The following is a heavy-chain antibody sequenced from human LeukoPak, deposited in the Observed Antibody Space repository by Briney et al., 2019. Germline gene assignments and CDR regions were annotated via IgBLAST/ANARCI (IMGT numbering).Heavy chain of an antibody. Sequence: GGSLRLSCAASGFSFKNTWMSWVRQAPGKGLEWVGRLKSRKDGGTTDYAAPVKGRFIISRDDSINTLYLQMNSLKTEDTAVYYCTTDKQMSPDYWGQGTLVTVSS. J-gene: IGHJ4*02. CDR2: LKSRKDGGTT. V-gene: IGHV3-15*01. CDR1: GFSFKNTW. CDR3: TTDKQMSPDY. D-gene: IGHD5-24*01.